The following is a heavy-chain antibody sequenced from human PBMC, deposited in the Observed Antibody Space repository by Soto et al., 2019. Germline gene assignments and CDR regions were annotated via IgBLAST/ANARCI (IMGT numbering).Heavy chain of an antibody. J-gene: IGHJ4*02. Sequence: XSVKFSCQASVYTFASYDIYWVRQATGQGLEWVGWMNPNTGNSGYAQKFQGRVTMTSDTSISTAHMELSSLRSEDTAVYYCARRAETNGWNGFGADKYYFDFWGQGSLVTVSS. CDR2: MNPNTGNS. CDR3: ARRAETNGWNGFGADKYYFDF. V-gene: IGHV1-8*01. D-gene: IGHD1-1*01. CDR1: VYTFASYD.